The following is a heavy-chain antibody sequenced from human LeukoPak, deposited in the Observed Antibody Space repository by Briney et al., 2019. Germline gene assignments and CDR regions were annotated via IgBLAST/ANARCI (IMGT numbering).Heavy chain of an antibody. V-gene: IGHV3-74*01. Sequence: GGSLRLSCAASGFTFSSYWMPWFRQAPGKGLVWVSRINPDGGSTAYADSVKGRFTISRDNAKNTLYLQMNSLRVEDTAVYYCTRGQQLVGDWGQGTLVTVSS. D-gene: IGHD6-13*01. CDR3: TRGQQLVGD. J-gene: IGHJ4*02. CDR1: GFTFSSYW. CDR2: INPDGGST.